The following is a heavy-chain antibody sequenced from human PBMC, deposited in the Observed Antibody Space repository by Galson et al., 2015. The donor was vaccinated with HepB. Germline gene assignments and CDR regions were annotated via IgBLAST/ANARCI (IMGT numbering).Heavy chain of an antibody. CDR2: IIPILGIA. V-gene: IGHV1-69*02. CDR3: ASPLPDHDYGDYVRRPNYYYGMDV. CDR1: GGTFSSYT. D-gene: IGHD4-17*01. J-gene: IGHJ6*02. Sequence: SVKVSCKASGGTFSSYTISWVRQAPGQGLEWMGRIIPILGIANYAQKFQGRVTITADKSTSTAYMELSSLRSEDTAVYYCASPLPDHDYGDYVRRPNYYYGMDVWGQGTTVTVSS.